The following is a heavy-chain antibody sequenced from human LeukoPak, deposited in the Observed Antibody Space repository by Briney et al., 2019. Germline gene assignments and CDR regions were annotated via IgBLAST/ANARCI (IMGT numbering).Heavy chain of an antibody. Sequence: PGGSLRLSCAASGFTFSTYGMHWVRQAPGKGLEWVAVMSYDGTNKYYADFVKGRFTISRDTSKNTPYLQMNSLRAEDTAVYYCARGYCSGGTCYPHDTFDIWGQGTMVTVSS. CDR2: MSYDGTNK. D-gene: IGHD2-15*01. CDR1: GFTFSTYG. CDR3: ARGYCSGGTCYPHDTFDI. J-gene: IGHJ3*02. V-gene: IGHV3-30*03.